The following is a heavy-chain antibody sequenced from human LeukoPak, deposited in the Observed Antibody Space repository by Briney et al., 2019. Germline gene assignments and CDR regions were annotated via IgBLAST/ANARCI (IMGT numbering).Heavy chain of an antibody. D-gene: IGHD6-19*01. Sequence: GGSLRLSCAASGFTFDDYAMHWVRQAPGKGLEWVSGISWNSGSIGYADSVKGRFTISRDNAKNSLYLQMNSLRAEDTALYYCAKDNAPNLYSSGSFDYWGQGTPVTVSS. CDR3: AKDNAPNLYSSGSFDY. J-gene: IGHJ4*02. V-gene: IGHV3-9*01. CDR2: ISWNSGSI. CDR1: GFTFDDYA.